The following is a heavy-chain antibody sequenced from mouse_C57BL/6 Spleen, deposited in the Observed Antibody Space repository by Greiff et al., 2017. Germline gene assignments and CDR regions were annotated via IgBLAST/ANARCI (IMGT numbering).Heavy chain of an antibody. CDR3: HYYGSSYWYFDV. D-gene: IGHD1-1*01. Sequence: VQLVESGPELVKPGASVKISCKASGYAFSSSWMNWVKQRPGKGLEWIGRIYPGDGDTNYNGKFKGKATLTADKSSSTAYMQLSSLTSEDSAVYFCHYYGSSYWYFDVWGTGTTVTVSS. CDR2: IYPGDGDT. J-gene: IGHJ1*03. V-gene: IGHV1-82*01. CDR1: GYAFSSSW.